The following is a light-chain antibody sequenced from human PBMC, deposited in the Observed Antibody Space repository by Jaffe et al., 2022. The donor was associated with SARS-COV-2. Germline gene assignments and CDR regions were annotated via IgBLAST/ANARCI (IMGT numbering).Light chain of an antibody. CDR3: QQYDNSPRLT. J-gene: IGKJ4*01. V-gene: IGKV3-20*01. CDR1: QSVSNNC. Sequence: EIVLTQSPGTLSLSPGERATLSCRAGQSVSNNCLAWYQQKPGQAPRLLIYGASSRVTGIPDRFSGSGSGTDFTLTISRLEPEDFAVYYCQQYDNSPRLTFGGGTKVEIK. CDR2: GAS.